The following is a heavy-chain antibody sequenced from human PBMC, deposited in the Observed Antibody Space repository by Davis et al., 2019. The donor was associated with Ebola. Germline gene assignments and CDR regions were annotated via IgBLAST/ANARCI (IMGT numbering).Heavy chain of an antibody. V-gene: IGHV3-48*02. Sequence: GESLKISCAASGFTFSIFGMNWVRQAPGKGLEWLSYISSSTTTIYYADSVKGRFSISRDNAKNSLYLQMDSLTDEDTAVYYCARAVAPSFFDYWGQGTLVTVSS. CDR2: ISSSTTTI. CDR3: ARAVAPSFFDY. CDR1: GFTFSIFG. D-gene: IGHD6-19*01. J-gene: IGHJ4*02.